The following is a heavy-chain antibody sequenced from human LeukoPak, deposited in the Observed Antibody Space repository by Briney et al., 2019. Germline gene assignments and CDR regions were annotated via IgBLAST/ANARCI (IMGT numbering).Heavy chain of an antibody. Sequence: ASVKVSCKASGYTFTSYDINWVRQAPGQGLEWMGGIIPIFGTANYAQKFQGRVTITADESTSTAYMELSSLRSEDTAVYYCARGPYSSSWEYYYYYYYMDVWGKGTTVTISS. CDR1: GYTFTSYD. J-gene: IGHJ6*03. V-gene: IGHV1-69*13. D-gene: IGHD6-13*01. CDR3: ARGPYSSSWEYYYYYYYMDV. CDR2: IIPIFGTA.